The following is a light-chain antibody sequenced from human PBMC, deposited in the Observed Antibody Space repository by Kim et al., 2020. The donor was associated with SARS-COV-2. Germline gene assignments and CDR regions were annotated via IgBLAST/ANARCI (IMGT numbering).Light chain of an antibody. Sequence: GQAITSPCQGPRGGVWGYKQFSWCQQPAAKAPHLMFYEVSRRPSGVSTRFSDTQSGRAASLTLYGLQAENGDDSYCCSYAGSSPVVFGGGTQLTVL. CDR1: RGGVWGYKQ. J-gene: IGLJ2*01. CDR2: EVS. V-gene: IGLV2-23*02. CDR3: CSYAGSSPVV.